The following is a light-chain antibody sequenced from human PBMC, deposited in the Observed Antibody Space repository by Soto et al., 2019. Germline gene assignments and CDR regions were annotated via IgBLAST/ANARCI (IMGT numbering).Light chain of an antibody. J-gene: IGKJ5*01. CDR2: GAS. V-gene: IGKV3-20*01. CDR3: QQYGRSPLVT. CDR1: QSVSSSY. Sequence: EIVLTQSPGTLSLSPGERATLSCRASQSVSSSYLAWYQQKPGQAPRLLIYGASSRATGIPDRFSGSGSGTDFTLTISRLEPEDFAMYYCQQYGRSPLVTFGHGTRLEI.